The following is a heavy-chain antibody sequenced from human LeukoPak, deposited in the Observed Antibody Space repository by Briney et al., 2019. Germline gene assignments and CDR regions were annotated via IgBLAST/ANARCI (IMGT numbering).Heavy chain of an antibody. J-gene: IGHJ4*02. D-gene: IGHD6-13*01. V-gene: IGHV4-59*01. CDR3: ATCPITADGAVDY. CDR2: IYYGGST. CDR1: GVTISRYY. Sequence: SETLSLTGTVYGVTISRYYWGWLRQPPGKGLEWIGYIYYGGSTDYNPSLKSRVTISIDTSKNQFSLKLSSLTAADTAVYYCATCPITADGAVDYWGQGIRVTVSS.